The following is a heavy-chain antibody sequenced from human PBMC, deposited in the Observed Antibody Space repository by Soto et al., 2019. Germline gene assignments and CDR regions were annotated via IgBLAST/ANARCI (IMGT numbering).Heavy chain of an antibody. D-gene: IGHD5-18*01. CDR3: ARASPVVTDV. CDR1: GGSISSGDYY. CDR2: IYYSGST. Sequence: QVQLQESGPGLVKPSQTLSLTCTVSGGSISSGDYYWSWIRQPPGKGLEWIGYIYYSGSTYYNPSLKSRVTISVDTSKTQSPRKLSSVTAADTAVYSCARASPVVTDVWAQGTTVTVSS. V-gene: IGHV4-30-4*01. J-gene: IGHJ6*02.